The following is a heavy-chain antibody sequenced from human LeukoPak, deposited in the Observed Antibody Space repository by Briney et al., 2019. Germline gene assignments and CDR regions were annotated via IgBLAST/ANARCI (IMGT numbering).Heavy chain of an antibody. Sequence: GGSLRLSCAASGFTFSTYWMSWVRQAPGKGLEWVANIKQDGSEKSYVDSVKGRFTISRDNAKNSLYLQMNSLRAEDTAVYYCARDLPTSMVRGVIIGWFDPWGQGTLVTVSS. CDR2: IKQDGSEK. J-gene: IGHJ5*02. V-gene: IGHV3-7*01. CDR1: GFTFSTYW. D-gene: IGHD3-10*01. CDR3: ARDLPTSMVRGVIIGWFDP.